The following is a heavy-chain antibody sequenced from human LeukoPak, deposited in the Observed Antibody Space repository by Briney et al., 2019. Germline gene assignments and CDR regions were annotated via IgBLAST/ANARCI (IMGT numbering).Heavy chain of an antibody. CDR2: INPNSGGT. D-gene: IGHD4-17*01. Sequence: ASVKVSCKASGYTFTGYYMHWVRQAPGQGLEWMGRINPNSGGTNYAQKFQGRVTMTRDTSISTAYMELSRLRSADTAVYYCARDPVYGDYAFDYWGQGTLVTVSS. CDR3: ARDPVYGDYAFDY. V-gene: IGHV1-2*06. CDR1: GYTFTGYY. J-gene: IGHJ4*02.